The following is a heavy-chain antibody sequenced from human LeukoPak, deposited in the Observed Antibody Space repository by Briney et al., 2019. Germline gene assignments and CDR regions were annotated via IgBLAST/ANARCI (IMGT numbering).Heavy chain of an antibody. Sequence: ASVKVSCKASGYTFTSYGINWVRQAPGQGLEWMGWISGHNGHTNYVQKMQGRVTMTTDTSTNTAYMELRNLTSDDTAVYYCARGPGIAVSGVFDYWGQGSLVTVSS. V-gene: IGHV1-18*04. D-gene: IGHD6-19*01. CDR3: ARGPGIAVSGVFDY. J-gene: IGHJ4*02. CDR1: GYTFTSYG. CDR2: ISGHNGHT.